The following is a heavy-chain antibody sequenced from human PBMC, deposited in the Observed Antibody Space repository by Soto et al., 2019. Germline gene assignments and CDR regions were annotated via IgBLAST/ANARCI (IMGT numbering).Heavy chain of an antibody. D-gene: IGHD2-2*01. CDR3: ARTGYCSSTSCYVVRYFDL. Sequence: QVQLQQWGAGLLKPSETLSLTCAVYGGSFSGYYWSWIRQPPGKGLEWIGEINHSGSTNYNPSLKSRVTISVDTSKNQFSLKLSSVTAADTAVYYCARTGYCSSTSCYVVRYFDLWGRGTLVTVSS. V-gene: IGHV4-34*01. CDR2: INHSGST. CDR1: GGSFSGYY. J-gene: IGHJ2*01.